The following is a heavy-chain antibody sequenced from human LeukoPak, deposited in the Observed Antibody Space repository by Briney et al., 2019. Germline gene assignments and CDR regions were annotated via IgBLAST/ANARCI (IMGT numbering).Heavy chain of an antibody. Sequence: SETLSLTCAGYGGSFSGYYWSWIRQPPGKGLEWIGEINHSGSTNYNPSLKSRVTISVDTSKNQFSLKLSSVTAADTAVYYCATYIVGATQAWGQGTLVTVSS. CDR3: ATYIVGATQA. D-gene: IGHD1-26*01. J-gene: IGHJ5*02. CDR2: INHSGST. CDR1: GGSFSGYY. V-gene: IGHV4-34*01.